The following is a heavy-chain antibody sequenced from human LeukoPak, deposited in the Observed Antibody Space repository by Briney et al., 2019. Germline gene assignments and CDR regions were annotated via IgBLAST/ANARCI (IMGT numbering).Heavy chain of an antibody. V-gene: IGHV3-23*01. Sequence: GGSLRLSCAASRFTFSSYAMSWVRQAPGKGLEWVSAISGSGGSTYYADSVKGRFTISRDNSKNTLYLQMNSLRAEDTAVYYCAKDQSSRHYDFWSGYYLYYFDYWGQGTLVTVSS. CDR3: AKDQSSRHYDFWSGYYLYYFDY. J-gene: IGHJ4*02. CDR1: RFTFSSYA. CDR2: ISGSGGST. D-gene: IGHD3-3*01.